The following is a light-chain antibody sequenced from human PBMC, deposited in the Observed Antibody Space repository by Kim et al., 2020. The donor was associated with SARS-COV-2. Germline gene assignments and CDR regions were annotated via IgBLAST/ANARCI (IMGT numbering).Light chain of an antibody. CDR2: DAS. CDR1: QSVSRY. V-gene: IGKV3-11*01. J-gene: IGKJ4*01. CDR3: QQRSNWPPVT. Sequence: SPGERATPSCRASQSVSRYLAWYQQKPGQAPRLLIYDASNRATGIPARFSGSGSGTDFTLTISRLEPEDFAVYYCQQRSNWPPVTFGGGTKVDIK.